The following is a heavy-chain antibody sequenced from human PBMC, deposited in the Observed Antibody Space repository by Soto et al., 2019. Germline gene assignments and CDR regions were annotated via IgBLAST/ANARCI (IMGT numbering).Heavy chain of an antibody. Sequence: EVQLVESGGGLVQPGGSLRLSCVASGFMFDSYAMNWVRQAPGKGLEWVSYISPGGDRIYYAESLKGRITISRDNARNSLSLQVNSLSDEDTAVYYCTKSADSAGWGVYFWGQGTLVTVSS. CDR1: GFMFDSYA. CDR3: TKSADSAGWGVYF. D-gene: IGHD3-10*01. V-gene: IGHV3-48*02. CDR2: ISPGGDRI. J-gene: IGHJ4*02.